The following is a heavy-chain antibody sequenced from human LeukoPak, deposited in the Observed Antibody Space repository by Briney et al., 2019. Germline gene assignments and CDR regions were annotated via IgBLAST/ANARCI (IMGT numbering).Heavy chain of an antibody. Sequence: SETLSLTCAVFGGPFSDYSWTWIRQSPGKGLEWIGEISHSGRTNYISSLKSRVTISSDAPASHLSLKLRSVTAADTAVYYCARGPARPADIVITPTPVLGWFGPWGQGTLVTVSS. D-gene: IGHD2/OR15-2a*01. J-gene: IGHJ5*02. CDR2: ISHSGRT. V-gene: IGHV4-34*01. CDR1: GGPFSDYS. CDR3: ARGPARPADIVITPTPVLGWFGP.